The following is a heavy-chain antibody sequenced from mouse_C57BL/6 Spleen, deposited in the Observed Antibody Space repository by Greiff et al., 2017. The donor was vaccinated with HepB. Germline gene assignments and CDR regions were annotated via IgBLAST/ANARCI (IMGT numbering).Heavy chain of an antibody. Sequence: VKLMESGAELVKPGASVKISCKASGYAFSSYWMNWVKQRPGKGLEWIGQIYPGDGDTNYNGKFKGKATLTADKSSSTAYMQLSSLTSEDSAVYFCARANYGYDKGFDYWGQGTTLTVSS. D-gene: IGHD2-2*01. CDR1: GYAFSSYW. CDR2: IYPGDGDT. V-gene: IGHV1-80*01. J-gene: IGHJ2*01. CDR3: ARANYGYDKGFDY.